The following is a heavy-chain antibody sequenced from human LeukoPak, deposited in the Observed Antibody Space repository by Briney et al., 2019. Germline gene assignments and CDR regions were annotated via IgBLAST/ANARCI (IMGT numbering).Heavy chain of an antibody. Sequence: GGSPRLSCAASGFTFDDYTMHWVRQAPGKGLEWVSLISWDGGSTYYADSVKGRFTISRDNSKNSLYLQMNSLRTEDTALYYCAKDISSIAARGIDYWGQGTLVTVSS. CDR2: ISWDGGST. D-gene: IGHD6-6*01. V-gene: IGHV3-43*01. J-gene: IGHJ4*02. CDR1: GFTFDDYT. CDR3: AKDISSIAARGIDY.